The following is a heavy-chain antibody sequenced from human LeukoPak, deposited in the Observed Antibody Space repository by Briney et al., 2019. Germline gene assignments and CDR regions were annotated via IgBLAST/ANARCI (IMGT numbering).Heavy chain of an antibody. CDR1: GVSFSGYY. D-gene: IGHD3-10*01. CDR2: INHSGST. V-gene: IGHV4-34*01. J-gene: IGHJ3*02. Sequence: PSETLSLTCAVYGVSFSGYYWSWLRQPPGKGLEWLGEINHSGSTNYNPSLKSRVTISVDTSKNQFSLKLSSVTAADTAVYYCARRYPTYYYGSGSYYRNYDAFDIWGQGTMVTVSS. CDR3: ARRYPTYYYGSGSYYRNYDAFDI.